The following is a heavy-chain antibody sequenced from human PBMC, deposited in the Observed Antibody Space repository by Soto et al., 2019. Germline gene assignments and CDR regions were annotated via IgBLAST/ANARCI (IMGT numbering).Heavy chain of an antibody. CDR1: GGSISSYY. Sequence: SETLSLTCTVSGGSISSYYWSWIRQPPGKGLEWIGYIYYSGSTNYNPSLKSRVTISVDTSKNQFSLKLSSVTAADTAVYYCARAGLHCSGGSCYSMFDPWGQGTLVTVS. CDR3: ARAGLHCSGGSCYSMFDP. D-gene: IGHD2-15*01. J-gene: IGHJ5*02. CDR2: IYYSGST. V-gene: IGHV4-59*01.